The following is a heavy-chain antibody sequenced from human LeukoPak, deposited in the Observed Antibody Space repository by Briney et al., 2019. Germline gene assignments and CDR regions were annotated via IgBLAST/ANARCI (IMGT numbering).Heavy chain of an antibody. CDR2: INHSGST. D-gene: IGHD3-9*01. CDR3: ASRTKLRYFDWLLPTGDY. J-gene: IGHJ4*02. CDR1: GGSFSGYY. V-gene: IGHV4-34*01. Sequence: SETLSLTCAVYGGSFSGYYWSWIRQPPGKGLEWIGEINHSGSTNYNPSLKSRVTISVDTSKNQFSLKLSPVTAADTAVYYCASRTKLRYFDWLLPTGDYWGQGTLVTVSS.